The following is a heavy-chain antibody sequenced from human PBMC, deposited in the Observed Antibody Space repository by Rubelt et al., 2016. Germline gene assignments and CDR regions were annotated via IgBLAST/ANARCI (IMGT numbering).Heavy chain of an antibody. CDR1: GYNFATYA. J-gene: IGHJ5*02. CDR3: ARVPYCGVDCPNWFDP. Sequence: QVQLVQSGSELKKPGASVKVSCKATGYNFATYAMNWVRQAPGQGLEWMGRINPNSGGTNYAQKFQGRVTMTRDTSISTAYMDLSRLRSDDTAVYYCARVPYCGVDCPNWFDPWGQGTLVTVSS. D-gene: IGHD2-21*02. CDR2: INPNSGGT. V-gene: IGHV1-2*06.